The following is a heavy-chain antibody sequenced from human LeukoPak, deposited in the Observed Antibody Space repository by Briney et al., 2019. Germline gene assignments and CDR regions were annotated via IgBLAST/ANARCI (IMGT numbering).Heavy chain of an antibody. CDR1: GYSFTSYW. CDR2: IYPGDSDT. J-gene: IGHJ4*02. Sequence: GESLKISCKGSGYSFTSYWIGWVRQMPGKGLEWMGTIYPGDSDTRYSPSFQGQVTISADKSISTAYLQWSSLKASDTAMYYCARDGSGSRRGYYFDYWGQGTLVTVSS. D-gene: IGHD6-25*01. V-gene: IGHV5-51*01. CDR3: ARDGSGSRRGYYFDY.